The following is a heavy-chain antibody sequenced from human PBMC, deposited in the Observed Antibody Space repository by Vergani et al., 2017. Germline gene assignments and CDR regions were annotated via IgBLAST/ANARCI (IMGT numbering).Heavy chain of an antibody. D-gene: IGHD4-17*01. CDR3: ASHATVTTIDY. CDR1: GGPISSSSYY. V-gene: IGHV4-39*01. Sequence: QLQLQESGPGLVKPSETLSLTCTVFGGPISSSSYYWGWSRKPPGKGLEWIGSIYYSGRTYYNPSVKSRVTISVDTSKNQFSLKLSSVTAADTAVYYCASHATVTTIDYWGQGTLVTVSS. J-gene: IGHJ4*02. CDR2: IYYSGRT.